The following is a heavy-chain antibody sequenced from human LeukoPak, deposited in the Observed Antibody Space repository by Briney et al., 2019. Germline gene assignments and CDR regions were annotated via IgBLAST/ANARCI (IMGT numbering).Heavy chain of an antibody. CDR2: INHSGST. Sequence: PSETLSLTCAVYGGSFSGYYWSWIRQPPGKGLEWIGEINHSGSTNYNPSLKSRVTISVDTSKNQFSLKLSSVTAADTAVYYCARTGGSSWYTYYYGTDVWGQGTTVTVSS. J-gene: IGHJ6*02. V-gene: IGHV4-34*01. CDR1: GGSFSGYY. D-gene: IGHD6-13*01. CDR3: ARTGGSSWYTYYYGTDV.